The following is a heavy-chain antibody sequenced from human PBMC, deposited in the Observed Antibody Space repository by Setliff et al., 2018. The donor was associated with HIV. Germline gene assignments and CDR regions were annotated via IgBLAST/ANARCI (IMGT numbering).Heavy chain of an antibody. Sequence: PGGSLRLSCAASGFTFITSTMNWVRQAPGKGLEWVSSISYGSTWVYYSDSVKGRFTISRDDAKNSLFLQVDSLTAEDTAVYYCARSQGIGNYYMDVWGKGTTVTVSS. J-gene: IGHJ6*03. D-gene: IGHD2-15*01. CDR1: GFTFITST. V-gene: IGHV3-21*01. CDR3: ARSQGIGNYYMDV. CDR2: ISYGSTWV.